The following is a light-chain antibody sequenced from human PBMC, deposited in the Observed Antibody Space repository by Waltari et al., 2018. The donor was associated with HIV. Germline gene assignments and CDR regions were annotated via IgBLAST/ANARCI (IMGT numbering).Light chain of an antibody. Sequence: QSALTQPASVSGSPGQSVTISCTGPTINYNPVSWYQQHPAKAPKLRIFEGAHRPSGGSTRFSGSKSGNTASLTISGLQGEDEAHYYCSSYTASGSVIFGGGTNLTVL. CDR2: EGA. J-gene: IGLJ2*01. CDR1: TINYNP. V-gene: IGLV2-14*02. CDR3: SSYTASGSVI.